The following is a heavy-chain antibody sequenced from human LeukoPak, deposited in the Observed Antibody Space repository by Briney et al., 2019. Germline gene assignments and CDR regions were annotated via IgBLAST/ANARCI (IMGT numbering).Heavy chain of an antibody. J-gene: IGHJ4*02. Sequence: PGGSLRLSCAASGFTFGDYYMSWIRQAPGKGLEWVSYISSSGSTIYYADSVKGRFTISRDNAKNSLYLQMNSLRAEDTAVYYCARKVNVLRYFDWSFNDYWGQGTLVTVSS. CDR3: ARKVNVLRYFDWSFNDY. D-gene: IGHD3-9*01. CDR2: ISSSGSTI. CDR1: GFTFGDYY. V-gene: IGHV3-11*01.